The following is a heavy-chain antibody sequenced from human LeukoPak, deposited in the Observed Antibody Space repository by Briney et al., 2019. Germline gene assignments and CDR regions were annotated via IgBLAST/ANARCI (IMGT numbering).Heavy chain of an antibody. CDR1: GFTFSSYW. D-gene: IGHD3-22*01. CDR2: IKQDGSEK. CDR3: ASTTYYYDSSGYKLDAFDI. J-gene: IGHJ3*02. Sequence: GGSLRLSCAASGFTFSSYWMSWVRQAPGKGLEWVANIKQDGSEKYYVDSVKGRFAISRDNAKNSLYLQMNSLRAEDTAVYYCASTTYYYDSSGYKLDAFDIWGQGTMVTVSS. V-gene: IGHV3-7*01.